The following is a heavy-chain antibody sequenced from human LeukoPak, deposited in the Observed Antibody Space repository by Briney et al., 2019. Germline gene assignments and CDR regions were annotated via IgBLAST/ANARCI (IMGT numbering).Heavy chain of an antibody. CDR2: IKSKTDGGTT. V-gene: IGHV3-15*01. D-gene: IGHD4-23*01. J-gene: IGHJ4*02. Sequence: PGGSLRLSCAASGFTFSSYAMSWVRQAPGKGLEWVGRIKSKTDGGTTDYTAPVKDRFTISRDDSKNTLYLQMNSLKTEDTAVYYCAAVDFDYWGQGTLVTVSS. CDR1: GFTFSSYA. CDR3: AAVDFDY.